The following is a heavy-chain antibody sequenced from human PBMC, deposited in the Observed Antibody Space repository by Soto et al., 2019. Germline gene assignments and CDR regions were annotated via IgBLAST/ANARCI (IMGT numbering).Heavy chain of an antibody. CDR3: ARGPPTYNWNDQAGDWFDP. D-gene: IGHD1-20*01. J-gene: IGHJ5*02. CDR2: MNPNSGNT. V-gene: IGHV1-8*01. CDR1: GYTFTSYD. Sequence: ASVKVSCKASGYTFTSYDINWVRQATGQGLEWMGWMNPNSGNTGYAQKFQGRVPMTRNTSISTAYMELSSLRSEDTAVYYCARGPPTYNWNDQAGDWFDPWGQGTLVTVSS.